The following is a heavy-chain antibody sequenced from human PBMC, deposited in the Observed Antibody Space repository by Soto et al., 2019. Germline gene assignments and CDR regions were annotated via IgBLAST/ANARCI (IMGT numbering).Heavy chain of an antibody. CDR2: ISASGGST. D-gene: IGHD3-22*01. J-gene: IGHJ4*02. V-gene: IGHV3-23*01. CDR1: GFTFSNYA. CDR3: ARTNVYDH. Sequence: GGSLRLSCEASGFTFSNYAMSWVRQAPGKGLEWVSGISASGGSTSYADSVKGRFTISRDDAKNSLYLQMNSLRAEDTAVYYCARTNVYDHWGRGTLVTV.